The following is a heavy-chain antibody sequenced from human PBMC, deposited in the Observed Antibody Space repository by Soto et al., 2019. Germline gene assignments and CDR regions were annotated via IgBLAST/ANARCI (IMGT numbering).Heavy chain of an antibody. CDR2: ISGTSDYI. Sequence: VGSLRLSCAASGFTFSSYSMNWVRQAPGRGLEWVAAISGTSDYIYYADSVKGRFTISRDNAKTSLCIQMNSLRAEDTAVYYCARDHRYCSGSSCRHYYYYGMDVWGQGTTVTVSS. CDR1: GFTFSSYS. V-gene: IGHV3-21*01. D-gene: IGHD2-15*01. J-gene: IGHJ6*02. CDR3: ARDHRYCSGSSCRHYYYYGMDV.